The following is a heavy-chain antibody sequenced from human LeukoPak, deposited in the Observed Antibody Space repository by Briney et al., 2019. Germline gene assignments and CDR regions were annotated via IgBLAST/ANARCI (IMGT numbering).Heavy chain of an antibody. CDR3: ARRLTGPFFGP. CDR2: IYYSGST. CDR1: GGSISSYY. V-gene: IGHV4-59*01. D-gene: IGHD1-20*01. J-gene: IGHJ5*02. Sequence: SETLSLTCTVSGGSISSYYWSWIRQPPGKALEWIGYIYYSGSTNYNPSLKSRVTISVDTSKNQFSLKLSSVTAADTAVYYCARRLTGPFFGPWGQGTLVTVSS.